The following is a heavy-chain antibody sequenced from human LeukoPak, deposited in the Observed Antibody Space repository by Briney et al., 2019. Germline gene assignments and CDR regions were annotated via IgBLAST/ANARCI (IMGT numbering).Heavy chain of an antibody. V-gene: IGHV3-30-3*01. J-gene: IGHJ3*02. D-gene: IGHD3-9*01. Sequence: GGSLRLSCAASGFTFSSYAMHWVRQAPGKGLEWVAVISYDGSNKYYADSVKGRFTISRDNSKNTLYLQMNSLRAEDTAVYYCARGGSGGLRYFDWSSRDAFDIWGQGTMVTVSS. CDR3: ARGGSGGLRYFDWSSRDAFDI. CDR2: ISYDGSNK. CDR1: GFTFSSYA.